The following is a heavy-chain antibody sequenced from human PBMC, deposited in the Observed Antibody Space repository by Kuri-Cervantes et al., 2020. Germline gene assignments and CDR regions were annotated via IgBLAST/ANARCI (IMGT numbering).Heavy chain of an antibody. CDR2: IWYDGSNK. V-gene: IGHV3-33*08. Sequence: GGSLRLSCAASGFTFDDYAMHWVRQAPGKGLEWVAVIWYDGSNKYYADSVKGRFTISRDNSKNTLYLQMNSLRAEDTAVYYCAREQIVVGLVGYYYYGMDVWGQGTTVTVSS. J-gene: IGHJ6*02. CDR3: AREQIVVGLVGYYYYGMDV. D-gene: IGHD3-22*01. CDR1: GFTFDDYA.